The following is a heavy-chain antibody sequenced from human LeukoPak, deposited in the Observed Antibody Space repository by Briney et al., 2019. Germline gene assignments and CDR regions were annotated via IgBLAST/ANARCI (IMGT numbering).Heavy chain of an antibody. CDR1: GFTFSSYA. D-gene: IGHD1-26*01. Sequence: PGRSLRLSRAASGFTFSSYAMHWVRQAPGKGLEWVAVISYDGSNKYYADSVKGRFTISRDNAKNSLYLQMNSLRAEDTAVYYCARDPYSGGYGDYYYYYMDLWGQGTTVTISS. J-gene: IGHJ6*03. V-gene: IGHV3-30*04. CDR3: ARDPYSGGYGDYYYYYMDL. CDR2: ISYDGSNK.